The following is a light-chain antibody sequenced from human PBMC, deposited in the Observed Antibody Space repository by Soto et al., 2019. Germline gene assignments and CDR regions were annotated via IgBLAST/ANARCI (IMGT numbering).Light chain of an antibody. V-gene: IGKV1-39*01. J-gene: IGKJ5*01. CDR2: DAS. CDR1: QGISSY. CDR3: QQSYSTPIT. Sequence: IQLTQSPASLSASVGDRVTITCRASQGISSYLAWYQQKPGKAPKLLIYDASDLETGVPSRFSGSGSGTDFTLTISSLQPEDFATYYCQQSYSTPITFGQGTRLEIK.